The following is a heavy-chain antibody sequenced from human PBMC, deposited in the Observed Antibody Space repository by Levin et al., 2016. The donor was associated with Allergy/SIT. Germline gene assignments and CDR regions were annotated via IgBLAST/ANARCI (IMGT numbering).Heavy chain of an antibody. CDR2: IYTSGST. V-gene: IGHV4-61*02. CDR1: GGSISSGSYY. Sequence: LRLSCTVSGGSISSGSYYWSWIRQPAGKGLEWIGRIYTSGSTNYNPSLKSRVTISVDTSKNQFSLKLSSVTAADTAVYYCARDSGVGYYGMDVWGQGTTVTVSS. D-gene: IGHD2-15*01. J-gene: IGHJ6*02. CDR3: ARDSGVGYYGMDV.